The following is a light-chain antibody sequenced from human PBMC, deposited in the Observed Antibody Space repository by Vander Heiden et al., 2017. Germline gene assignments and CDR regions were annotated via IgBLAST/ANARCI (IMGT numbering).Light chain of an antibody. CDR2: KAS. J-gene: IGKJ1*01. V-gene: IGKV1-5*03. CDR3: QQYKTSSGT. Sequence: DIQMTQSPSTLSASVGDRVTITCRASQSISTWVAWYQQKSGKAPKLLIYKASSLGREVPSRFSGSGSETGFTFTIHSLQPDDFGNYYCQQYKTSSGTFGQGTKVEVK. CDR1: QSISTW.